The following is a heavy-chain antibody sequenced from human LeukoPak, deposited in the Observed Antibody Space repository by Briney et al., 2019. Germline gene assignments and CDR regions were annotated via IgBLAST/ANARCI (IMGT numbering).Heavy chain of an antibody. CDR3: AGDRGSSSSLWGFFDY. V-gene: IGHV1-46*01. D-gene: IGHD6-6*01. J-gene: IGHJ4*02. CDR2: INPSGGST. CDR1: GYTFTSYY. Sequence: GASVKVSCKASGYTFTSYYMHWVRQAPGQGLEWMGIINPSGGSTSYAQKFQGRVTMTRDMSTSTVYMELSSLRSEDTAVYYCAGDRGSSSSLWGFFDYWGQGTLVTVSS.